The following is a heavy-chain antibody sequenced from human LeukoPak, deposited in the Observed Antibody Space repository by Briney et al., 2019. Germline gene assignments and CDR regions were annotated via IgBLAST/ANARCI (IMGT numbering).Heavy chain of an antibody. CDR3: ARGDFSDYGDYVDAFDI. J-gene: IGHJ3*02. CDR1: GFTFNNYW. D-gene: IGHD4-17*01. Sequence: PGGSLRLSCAASGFTFNNYWMSWARQVPGKGLQWVANIKQDGSAKFYVDSVKGRFTISRDNTKNSLYLRMNSLRVEDTAVYYCARGDFSDYGDYVDAFDIWGQGTMVTVSS. V-gene: IGHV3-7*01. CDR2: IKQDGSAK.